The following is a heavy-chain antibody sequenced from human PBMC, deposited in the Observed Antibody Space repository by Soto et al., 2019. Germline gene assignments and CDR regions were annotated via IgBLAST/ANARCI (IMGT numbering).Heavy chain of an antibody. V-gene: IGHV1-69*12. CDR2: IIPIFGTA. Sequence: QVQLVQSGAEVKKPGSSVKVSCKASGGTFSSYAISWVRQAPGQGLEWMGGIIPIFGTANYAQKFQGRVTITADESTSTAYMGLSSLRSEDTAVYYCARERGRRAARITSPVWFGPWGQGTLVTVSS. J-gene: IGHJ5*02. CDR1: GGTFSSYA. CDR3: ARERGRRAARITSPVWFGP. D-gene: IGHD3-10*01.